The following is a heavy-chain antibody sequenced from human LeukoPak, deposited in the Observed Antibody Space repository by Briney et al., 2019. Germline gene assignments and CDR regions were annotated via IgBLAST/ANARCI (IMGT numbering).Heavy chain of an antibody. Sequence: SQTLSLTCAISGDSVSSNSATWNWIRQSPSSGLEWLGRTYYRSRWYNDYAVSVKSRITIKPDTSKNQFSLQLNSVTPEDTAVYYCARDPAYTSGWTKNGFDIWGQGTMVTVSS. D-gene: IGHD6-19*01. V-gene: IGHV6-1*01. CDR3: ARDPAYTSGWTKNGFDI. CDR2: TYYRSRWYN. CDR1: GDSVSSNSAT. J-gene: IGHJ3*02.